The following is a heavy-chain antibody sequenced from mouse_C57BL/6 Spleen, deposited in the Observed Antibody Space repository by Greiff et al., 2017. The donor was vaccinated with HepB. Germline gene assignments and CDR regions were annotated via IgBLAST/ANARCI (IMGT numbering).Heavy chain of an antibody. D-gene: IGHD1-1*01. CDR2: IDPSDSYT. Sequence: QVQLQQPGAELVMPGASVKLSCKASGYTFTSYWMHWVKQRPGQGLEWLGEIDPSDSYTNYNQKFKGKSTLTVDKSSSTAYMQLSSLTSEDSAVYYCARRGYYYGSSYHAMDYWGQGTSVTVSS. CDR1: GYTFTSYW. CDR3: ARRGYYYGSSYHAMDY. V-gene: IGHV1-69*01. J-gene: IGHJ4*01.